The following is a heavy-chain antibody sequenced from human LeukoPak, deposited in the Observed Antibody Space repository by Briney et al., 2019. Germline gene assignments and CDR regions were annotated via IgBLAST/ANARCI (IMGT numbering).Heavy chain of an antibody. J-gene: IGHJ3*02. V-gene: IGHV3-7*01. D-gene: IGHD5-12*01. CDR1: GFIFSSYW. CDR2: IKQDGSEK. Sequence: GGSLRLSCATSGFIFSSYWMSWARQAPGRGLEWVANIKQDGSEKYSVDSVKGRFTISRDNAKNSQYLQMNSLRAEDTAAYYCARGGYDAFDIWGQGTMVTVYS. CDR3: ARGGYDAFDI.